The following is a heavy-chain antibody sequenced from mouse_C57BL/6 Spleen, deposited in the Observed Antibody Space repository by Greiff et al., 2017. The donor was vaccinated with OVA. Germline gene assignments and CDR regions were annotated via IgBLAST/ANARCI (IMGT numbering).Heavy chain of an antibody. Sequence: EVMLVESGGGLVKPGGSLKLSCAASGFTFSDYGMHWVRQAPEKGLEWVAYISSGRSTLYYAATVKGRFPISRDNAKNTLFLQMTSLRSEDTAMYYCARGNYYSYAMDDWGQGTSVTVSS. D-gene: IGHD1-1*01. CDR2: ISSGRSTL. V-gene: IGHV5-17*01. J-gene: IGHJ4*01. CDR3: ARGNYYSYAMDD. CDR1: GFTFSDYG.